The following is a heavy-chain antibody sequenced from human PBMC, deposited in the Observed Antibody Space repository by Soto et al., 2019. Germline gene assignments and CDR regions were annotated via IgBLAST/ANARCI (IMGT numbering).Heavy chain of an antibody. V-gene: IGHV3-11*01. D-gene: IGHD1-20*01. CDR1: GFTFSDYY. J-gene: IGHJ6*03. Sequence: PGGSLRLSCAASGFTFSDYYMSWIRQAPGKGLEWVLYISSSGSTIYYADSVKGRFTISRDNAKNSLYLQMNSLRAEDTAVYYCARAGARYNWNPRGGYYYMDGWGKGSTVTVSS. CDR3: ARAGARYNWNPRGGYYYMDG. CDR2: ISSSGSTI.